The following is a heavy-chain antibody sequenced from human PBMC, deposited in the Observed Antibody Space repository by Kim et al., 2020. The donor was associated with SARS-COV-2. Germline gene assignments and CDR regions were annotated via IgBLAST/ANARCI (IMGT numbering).Heavy chain of an antibody. CDR3: ARHGVTAILYYYYGMDV. Sequence: PKSRVTISVDTSKNQFSLKLSSVTAADTAVYYCARHGVTAILYYYYGMDVWGQGTTVTVSS. D-gene: IGHD2-21*02. J-gene: IGHJ6*02. V-gene: IGHV4-39*01.